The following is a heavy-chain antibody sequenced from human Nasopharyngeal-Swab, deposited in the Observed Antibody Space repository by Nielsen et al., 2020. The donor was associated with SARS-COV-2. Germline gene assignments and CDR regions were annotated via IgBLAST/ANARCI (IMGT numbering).Heavy chain of an antibody. Sequence: GESLKISCVASGYSFRTYGMSWVRQAPGKGLEWVAAIVGSGDISGSGGNTYYADSVKGRFTISRDNSKNTVSLQMNSLRADDTAVYYCAKDLRGPYFFWGQGTLVTVSS. V-gene: IGHV3-23*01. D-gene: IGHD2/OR15-2a*01. CDR2: IVGSGDISGSGGNT. CDR3: AKDLRGPYFF. J-gene: IGHJ4*02. CDR1: GYSFRTYG.